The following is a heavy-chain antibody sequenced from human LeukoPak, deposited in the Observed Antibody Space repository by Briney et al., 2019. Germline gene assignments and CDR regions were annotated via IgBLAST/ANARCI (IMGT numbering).Heavy chain of an antibody. V-gene: IGHV1-2*02. J-gene: IGHJ6*02. CDR3: AREGVRMDLSYYYGMDV. Sequence: ASVKVSCKASGYTFTRYGISWVRQAPGQGLEWMGWINPNSGGTNYAQKFQGRVTMTRDTSISTAYMELSRLRSDDTAVYYCAREGVRMDLSYYYGMDVWGQGTTVTVSS. D-gene: IGHD3-10*01. CDR2: INPNSGGT. CDR1: GYTFTRYG.